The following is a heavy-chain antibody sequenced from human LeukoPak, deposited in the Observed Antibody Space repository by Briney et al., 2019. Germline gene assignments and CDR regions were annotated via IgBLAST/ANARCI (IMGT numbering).Heavy chain of an antibody. V-gene: IGHV3-48*03. CDR1: GFTFSSYE. CDR2: ISSSGYTI. Sequence: GGSLRLSCAASGFTFSSYEMNGVRQAPGKGLEWGSSISSSGYTIYYIDSVKGRFTISRDNAKSSLYLQMNSLRAEDTAVYYCARFRHYYDSSGYYSFDYWGQGTLVTVSS. D-gene: IGHD3-22*01. J-gene: IGHJ4*02. CDR3: ARFRHYYDSSGYYSFDY.